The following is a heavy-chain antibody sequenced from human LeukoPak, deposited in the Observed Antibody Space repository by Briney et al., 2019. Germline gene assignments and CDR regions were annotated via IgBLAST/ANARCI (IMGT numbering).Heavy chain of an antibody. V-gene: IGHV1-8*01. CDR2: IDPKNGNR. J-gene: IGHJ5*02. CDR3: ARSHTQKEFCGGGRCYPTVWWFDP. D-gene: IGHD2-15*01. CDR1: GYTFIDND. Sequence: ASVTVSCKTSGYTFIDNDINWVRQAPGQGLEWMAWIDPKNGNRVYAQNFQGRVTMTTDISINTAYLELSSLRSEDTAVYYCARSHTQKEFCGGGRCYPTVWWFDPWGQATLVTVSS.